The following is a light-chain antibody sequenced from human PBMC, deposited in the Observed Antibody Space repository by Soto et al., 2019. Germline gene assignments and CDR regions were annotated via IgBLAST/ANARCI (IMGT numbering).Light chain of an antibody. Sequence: DIQMTQSPSSVSASIGDRVTITCRASQGISKWLAWYQQKPGRAPKLLIYAASSLQSGVPSRFGGSGSGTDFTLTISSLQPEEFASYYCQQANSYPPTFGPGTKVDIK. CDR3: QQANSYPPT. J-gene: IGKJ3*01. CDR2: AAS. V-gene: IGKV1D-12*01. CDR1: QGISKW.